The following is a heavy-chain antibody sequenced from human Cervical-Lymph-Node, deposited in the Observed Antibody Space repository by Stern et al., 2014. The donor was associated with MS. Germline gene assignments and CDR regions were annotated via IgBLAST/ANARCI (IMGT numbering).Heavy chain of an antibody. D-gene: IGHD2-2*01. Sequence: QMQLVQSGGGVVQFGGSLRLSCAASGFTFSNYGMHWVRQAPGKGLEWVAVIWYDGSNKYYIDSVKGRFTISRDNSKNMVYLQMNSLRSEDTAVYHCARPLRTSWAMPYGMDVWGQGTTVTVSS. CDR3: ARPLRTSWAMPYGMDV. CDR1: GFTFSNYG. J-gene: IGHJ6*02. V-gene: IGHV3-33*01. CDR2: IWYDGSNK.